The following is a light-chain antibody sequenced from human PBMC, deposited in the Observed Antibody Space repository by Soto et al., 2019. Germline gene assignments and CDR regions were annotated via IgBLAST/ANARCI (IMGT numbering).Light chain of an antibody. CDR3: QQSYSTPIT. CDR2: AAS. Sequence: DIQMTQSPSSLSTSVGDRVTITCRASQSISSYLNWYQQKPGKAPKLLIYAASSLQSWVPSRFSGSGSGTDFTLTISSLQPEDCATYYCQQSYSTPITVGQGTRLEIK. CDR1: QSISSY. J-gene: IGKJ5*01. V-gene: IGKV1-39*01.